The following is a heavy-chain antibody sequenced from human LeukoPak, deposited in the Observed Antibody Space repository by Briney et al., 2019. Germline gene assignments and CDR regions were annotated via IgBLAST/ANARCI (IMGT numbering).Heavy chain of an antibody. J-gene: IGHJ4*02. CDR2: IIPIFGTA. CDR1: GCSFSSCA. D-gene: IGHD5-12*01. Sequence: SVTVSFKGSGCSFSSCAISWLRQAPGQGLEWMGGIIPIFGTANYAQKFQGRVTITADESTSTAYMELSSLRCAETAVYYCARFLVATGSFDYWGQGKLVTVSS. CDR3: ARFLVATGSFDY. V-gene: IGHV1-69*01.